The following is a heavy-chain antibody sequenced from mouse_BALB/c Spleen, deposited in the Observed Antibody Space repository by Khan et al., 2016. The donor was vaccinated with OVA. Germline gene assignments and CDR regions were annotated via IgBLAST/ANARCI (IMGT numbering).Heavy chain of an antibody. Sequence: VELVESGPGLVAPSQSLSITCTVSGFSLTSYGVNWVRQPPGKGLEWLGVIWGDGNTNYHTALISRLIISKDNSKSQVFLKLNSLQTDDTATYYCAKFTPDYYSMDYWGQGTSVTVSS. CDR1: GFSLTSYG. CDR3: AKFTPDYYSMDY. D-gene: IGHD1-1*01. V-gene: IGHV2-3*01. J-gene: IGHJ4*01. CDR2: IWGDGNT.